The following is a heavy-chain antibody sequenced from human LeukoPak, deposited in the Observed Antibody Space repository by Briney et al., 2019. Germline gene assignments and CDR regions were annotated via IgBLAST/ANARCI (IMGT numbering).Heavy chain of an antibody. Sequence: SVKVSCKASGGTFSSYAISWVRQAPGQGLEWMGGIIPIFGTANYAQKFQGRVTITTDESTSTAYMELSSLRSEDTAVYYCARSQLLSGWFDPWGQGTLVTVSS. CDR3: ARSQLLSGWFDP. D-gene: IGHD2-2*01. J-gene: IGHJ5*02. V-gene: IGHV1-69*05. CDR2: IIPIFGTA. CDR1: GGTFSSYA.